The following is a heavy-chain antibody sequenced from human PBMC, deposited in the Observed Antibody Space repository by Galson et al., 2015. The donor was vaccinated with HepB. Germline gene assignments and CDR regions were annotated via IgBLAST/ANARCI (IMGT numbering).Heavy chain of an antibody. CDR2: IWYDGSNL. V-gene: IGHV3-33*08. CDR3: ARDLSTTVVRGVMGDGMDV. D-gene: IGHD3-10*01. Sequence: LRLSCAASGFSLSTYGMHWVRQAPGKGLEWVAIIWYDGSNLYYGDSVKGRFTISRDTSKNTLYLQMNSLRAEVTAIYYCARDLSTTVVRGVMGDGMDVWGQGTTVTVAS. CDR1: GFSLSTYG. J-gene: IGHJ6*02.